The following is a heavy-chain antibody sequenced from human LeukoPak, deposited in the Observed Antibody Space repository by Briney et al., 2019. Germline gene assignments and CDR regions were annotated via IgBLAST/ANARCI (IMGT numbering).Heavy chain of an antibody. Sequence: GGSLRLSCAASGFTFSSYSMNWVRQAPGKGLEWVSSISSSSSYIYYADSVKGRFTIFRDNAKNSLYLQMNSLRAEDTAVYYCARGAIGYSGTGAFDIWGQGTMVTVSS. CDR3: ARGAIGYSGTGAFDI. D-gene: IGHD5-12*01. V-gene: IGHV3-21*01. CDR2: ISSSSSYI. CDR1: GFTFSSYS. J-gene: IGHJ3*02.